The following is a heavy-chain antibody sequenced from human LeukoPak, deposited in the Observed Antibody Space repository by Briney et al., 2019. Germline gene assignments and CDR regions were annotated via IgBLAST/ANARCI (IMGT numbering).Heavy chain of an antibody. V-gene: IGHV4-31*03. CDR3: ARGGRDGYNWRDY. CDR2: IYYSGST. D-gene: IGHD5-24*01. CDR1: GGSISSGGYY. Sequence: SQTLSLTCTVSGGSISSGGYYWSWIRQHPGKGLEWIGYIYYSGSTYYNPSLKSRVTISVDTSKNQFSLKLSSATAADTAVYYCARGGRDGYNWRDYWGQGTLVTVSS. J-gene: IGHJ4*02.